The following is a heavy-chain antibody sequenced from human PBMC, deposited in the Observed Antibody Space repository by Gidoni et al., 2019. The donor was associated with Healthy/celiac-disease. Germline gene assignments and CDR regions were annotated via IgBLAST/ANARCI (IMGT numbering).Heavy chain of an antibody. CDR1: GFTVSNLG. CDR2: RSDDGSNK. D-gene: IGHD2-21*02. V-gene: IGHV3-30*03. CDR3: ALAYCGGDCYSDYYYCMDV. J-gene: IGHJ6*02. Sequence: QVKLVESGGGVVQPGRSRRVYCAASGFTVSNLGRHWVRQAAGKGLEWVAVRSDDGSNKYYADSVKGRFTISRDNSMNTLYLQMNSLIPEDTAVYYCALAYCGGDCYSDYYYCMDVWGQGTTVTVSS.